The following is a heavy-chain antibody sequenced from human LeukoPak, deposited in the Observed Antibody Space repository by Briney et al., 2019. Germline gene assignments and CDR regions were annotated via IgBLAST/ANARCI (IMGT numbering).Heavy chain of an antibody. CDR1: GYTFSGYY. D-gene: IGHD1-1*01. CDR2: INPSGGST. V-gene: IGHV1-46*01. Sequence: GASVRVSCKASGYTFSGYYIHWMRQAPGQGLEWMGIINPSGGSTSYAQKFQGRVTMTRDTSTSTVYMELSSLRSEDTAVYYCARDNGGGQLWGQGTLVTVSS. J-gene: IGHJ4*02. CDR3: ARDNGGGQL.